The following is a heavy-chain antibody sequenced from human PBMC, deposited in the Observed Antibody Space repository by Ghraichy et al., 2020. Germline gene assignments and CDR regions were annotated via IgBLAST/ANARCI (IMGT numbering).Heavy chain of an antibody. CDR1: GFTFSSYS. J-gene: IGHJ5*02. Sequence: RGSLRLSCAASGFTFSSYSMNWVRQAPGKGLEWVSSISSSSSYIYYADSVKGRFTISRDNAKNPLYLQMNSLRAEDTAVYYCARDSLVSPVDRSSSWYNYWFDPWGQGTLVTVSS. CDR2: ISSSSSYI. D-gene: IGHD6-13*01. CDR3: ARDSLVSPVDRSSSWYNYWFDP. V-gene: IGHV3-21*01.